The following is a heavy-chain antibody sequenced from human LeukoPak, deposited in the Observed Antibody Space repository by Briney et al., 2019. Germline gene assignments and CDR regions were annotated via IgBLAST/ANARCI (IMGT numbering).Heavy chain of an antibody. CDR2: ITGSGART. CDR3: AKGLSPSVLRYFNCDMDV. D-gene: IGHD3-9*01. J-gene: IGHJ6*03. CDR1: GFTFSSYG. Sequence: GGTLRLSCEASGFTFSSYGMTWVRQAPGKGLEWVSAITGSGARTYYADSVKGRFAVSRDNSKNTLYLQMNSLRAEDTAVYYCAKGLSPSVLRYFNCDMDVWGKGTTVTISS. V-gene: IGHV3-23*01.